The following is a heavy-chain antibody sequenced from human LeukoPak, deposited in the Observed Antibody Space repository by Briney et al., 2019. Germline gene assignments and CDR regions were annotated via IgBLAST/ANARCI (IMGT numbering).Heavy chain of an antibody. Sequence: GGSLRLSCAASGFTFSNAWMSWVRQAPGKGLEWVGRIKIKTDGGTTDYAAPVKGRFSISRDDSKNTLYLQMNSLKTEDTAVYYCTTAGRNWAFDHWGQGTLVTVSS. D-gene: IGHD1-14*01. CDR3: TTAGRNWAFDH. J-gene: IGHJ4*02. CDR1: GFTFSNAW. V-gene: IGHV3-15*01. CDR2: IKIKTDGGTT.